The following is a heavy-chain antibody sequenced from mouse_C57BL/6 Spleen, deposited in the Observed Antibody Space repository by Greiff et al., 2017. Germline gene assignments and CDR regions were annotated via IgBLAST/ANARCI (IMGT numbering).Heavy chain of an antibody. V-gene: IGHV1-47*01. CDR3: ARRGPLEGSYFDY. CDR2: FHPYNDDT. D-gene: IGHD2-10*02. CDR1: GYTFTTYP. J-gene: IGHJ2*01. Sequence: QEQLKESGAELVKPGASVKMSCKASGYTFTTYPIEWMKQNHGKSLEWIGNFHPYNDDTKYNEKFKGKATLTVEKSSSTVYLELSRLTSDDSAVYYCARRGPLEGSYFDYWGQGTTLTVSS.